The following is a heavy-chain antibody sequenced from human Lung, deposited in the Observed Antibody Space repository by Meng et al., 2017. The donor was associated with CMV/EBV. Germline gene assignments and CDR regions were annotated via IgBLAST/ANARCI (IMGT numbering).Heavy chain of an antibody. J-gene: IGHJ4*02. CDR2: IYYSGST. Sequence: GXXKLSCTVSGGSISSSSYYWGWIRQPPGKGLEWIGSIYYSGSTYYNPSLKSRVTISVDTSKNQFSLKLSSVTAADTAVYYCARRGYCSSTSRCPERCFDYXGQGXLVTVSS. D-gene: IGHD2-2*01. V-gene: IGHV4-39*01. CDR3: ARRGYCSSTSRCPERCFDY. CDR1: GGSISSSSYY.